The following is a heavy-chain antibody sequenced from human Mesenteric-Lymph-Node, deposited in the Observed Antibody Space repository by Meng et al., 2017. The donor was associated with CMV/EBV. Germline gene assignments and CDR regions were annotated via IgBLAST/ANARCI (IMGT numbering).Heavy chain of an antibody. CDR3: ARDDIVVVPAAKYYYGMDV. CDR2: IHYSGST. J-gene: IGHJ6*02. D-gene: IGHD2-2*01. V-gene: IGHV4-59*01. CDR1: GGSISSYY. Sequence: SETLSLTCTVSGGSISSYYWSWIRQPPGKGLEWIGYIHYSGSTNYNPSLKSRVTISVETSKNQFSLKLSSVTAADTAVYYCARDDIVVVPAAKYYYGMDVWGQGTTVTVSS.